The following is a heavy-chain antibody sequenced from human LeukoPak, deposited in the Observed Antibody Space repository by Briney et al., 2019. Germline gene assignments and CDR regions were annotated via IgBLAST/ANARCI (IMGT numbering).Heavy chain of an antibody. CDR3: AKDYGSGSYNNWFDP. CDR2: IWYDGSNK. J-gene: IGHJ5*02. CDR1: GFTFSSYG. V-gene: IGHV3-33*06. Sequence: EGSLRLSCAASGFTFSSYGMHWVRQAPGKGLEWVAVIWYDGSNKYYADSVKGRFTISRDNSKNTLYLQMNSLRAEDTAVYYCAKDYGSGSYNNWFDPWGQGTLVTVSS. D-gene: IGHD3-10*01.